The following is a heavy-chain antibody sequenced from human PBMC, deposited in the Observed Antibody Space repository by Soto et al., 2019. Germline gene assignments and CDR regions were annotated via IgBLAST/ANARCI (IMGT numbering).Heavy chain of an antibody. D-gene: IGHD6-19*01. CDR1: GDSVSSPYY. CDR2: VFHTGTT. J-gene: IGHJ4*02. CDR3: ARSAGWYAVHS. Sequence: QVQLQESGPGLVKPSGTLSLTCAVSGDSVSSPYYWCWVRQPPGKGLEWIGEVFHTGTTSYNPSLGSRVTISMDTSINQFSLDLSSVTAADTAVYYCARSAGWYAVHSWGPGTLVIVSS. V-gene: IGHV4-4*02.